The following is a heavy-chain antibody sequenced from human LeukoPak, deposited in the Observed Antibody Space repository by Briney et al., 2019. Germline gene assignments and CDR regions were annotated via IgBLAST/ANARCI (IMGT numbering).Heavy chain of an antibody. CDR2: LYAGGGT. J-gene: IGHJ4*02. CDR3: VRDDDRPDNGLDY. Sequence: GGSLRLSCVASGFSVTYNYMTWVRLAPGKGLEWVSILYAGGGTYYADSVKGRFTISRDISQNTLYLQMNSLRAEDTAVYYCVRDDDRPDNGLDYWGQGTLVTVSS. CDR1: GFSVTYNY. D-gene: IGHD3-22*01. V-gene: IGHV3-53*01.